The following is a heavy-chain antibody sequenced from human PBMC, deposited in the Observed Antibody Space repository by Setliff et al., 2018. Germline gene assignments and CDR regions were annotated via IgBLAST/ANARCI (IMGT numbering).Heavy chain of an antibody. CDR3: ARRLTTPYDAFDI. D-gene: IGHD4-4*01. J-gene: IGHJ3*02. CDR2: IYPGDSDT. CDR1: GYSFSTCW. Sequence: GESLKISCKGSGYSFSTCWIGWVRQMPGKGLEWMGIIYPGDSDTRYSPSFQGQVTISADKSISTAYLQWSSLKASDTAMYYCARRLTTPYDAFDIWGQGTMVTVSS. V-gene: IGHV5-51*01.